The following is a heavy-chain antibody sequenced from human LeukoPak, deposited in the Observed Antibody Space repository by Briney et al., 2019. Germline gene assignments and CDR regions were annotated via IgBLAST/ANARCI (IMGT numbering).Heavy chain of an antibody. V-gene: IGHV4-4*02. CDR2: IYHTGST. D-gene: IGHD3-22*01. J-gene: IGHJ4*02. CDR1: GDSISSSNW. CDR3: MRDGDNSAYLTHGPFDF. Sequence: PSETLSLTCAVSGDSISSSNWWSWVRQPPGKGLEWIGEIYHTGSTDYNPSLKSRVTISIDKSQNQFSLRLRSVTAADTAIYYCMRDGDNSAYLTHGPFDFWGQGILVAVSS.